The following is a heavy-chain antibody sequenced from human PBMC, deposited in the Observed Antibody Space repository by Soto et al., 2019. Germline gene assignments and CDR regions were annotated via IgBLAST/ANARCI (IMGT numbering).Heavy chain of an antibody. CDR1: GFSFSTYN. Sequence: EVQLVESGGGLVKPGGSLRLSCAASGFSFSTYNMNWVRQAPGKGLEWVSSIDASSTHIYYADSVKGRFTISRDKGKSSLYLQMDSLRAEDTALYYCVRQQYDFLVDPWGQGTLVTVSS. J-gene: IGHJ5*02. V-gene: IGHV3-21*01. CDR2: IDASSTHI. D-gene: IGHD3-16*01. CDR3: VRQQYDFLVDP.